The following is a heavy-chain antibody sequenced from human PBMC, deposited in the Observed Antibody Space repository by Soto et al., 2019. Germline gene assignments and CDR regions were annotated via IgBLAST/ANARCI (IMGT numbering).Heavy chain of an antibody. J-gene: IGHJ6*03. CDR2: IKQDGSEK. D-gene: IGHD1-7*01. CDR3: ARVGSNWNYVNTDYYYYYVDV. V-gene: IGHV3-7*01. CDR1: GFTFSSYW. Sequence: PGGSLRLSCAASGFTFSSYWMSWVRQAPGKGLEWVANIKQDGSEKYYVDSVKGRFTTSRDNAKNSLYLQMNSLRAEDTAVHYCARVGSNWNYVNTDYYYYYVDVWGKGTTVTVSS.